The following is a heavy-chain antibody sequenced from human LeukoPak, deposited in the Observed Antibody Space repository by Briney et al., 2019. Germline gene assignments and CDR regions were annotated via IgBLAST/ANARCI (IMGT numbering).Heavy chain of an antibody. CDR3: ARVVAARNWCFDL. CDR1: GYTFTGYY. Sequence: ASVKVSCKASGYTFTGYYMDWVRQAPGQGLEWMGRINPNSGGTNYAQKFQGRVTMTRDTSISTAYMELSRLRSDDTAVYYCARVVAARNWCFDLWGRGTLVTVSS. V-gene: IGHV1-2*06. J-gene: IGHJ2*01. D-gene: IGHD6-6*01. CDR2: INPNSGGT.